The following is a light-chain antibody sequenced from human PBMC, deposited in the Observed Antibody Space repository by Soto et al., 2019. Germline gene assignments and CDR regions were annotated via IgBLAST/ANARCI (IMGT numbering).Light chain of an antibody. CDR2: RAS. V-gene: IGKV1-5*03. CDR3: QQYSSDST. CDR1: QNVNTW. Sequence: IQMTQSPSTLSASVGDRVTITCRGSQNVNTWLAWYQQKPGKAPRLLIYRASSLENGVPSRFGGRGSGTQFIFTISSLQPDDSATYYCQQYSSDSTFGPGTKVEIK. J-gene: IGKJ1*01.